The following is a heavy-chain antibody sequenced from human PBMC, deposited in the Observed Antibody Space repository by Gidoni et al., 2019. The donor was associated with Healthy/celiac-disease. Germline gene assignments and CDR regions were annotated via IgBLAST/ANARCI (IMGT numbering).Heavy chain of an antibody. CDR2: ISWNSGSI. CDR1: GFTFDDYA. CDR3: AKDIAGSPIQLWLAAFDI. Sequence: EVQLVESGGGLVQPGRSLRLSCAASGFTFDDYAIHWVRQAPGKGLEWVSGISWNSGSIGYADSVKGRFTISRDNAKNSLYLQMNSLRAEDTALYYCAKDIAGSPIQLWLAAFDIWGQGTMVTVSS. D-gene: IGHD5-18*01. J-gene: IGHJ3*02. V-gene: IGHV3-9*01.